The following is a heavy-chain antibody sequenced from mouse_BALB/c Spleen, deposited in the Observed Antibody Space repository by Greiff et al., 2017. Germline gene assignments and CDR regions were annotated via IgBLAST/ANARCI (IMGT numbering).Heavy chain of an antibody. D-gene: IGHD3-2*01. CDR1: GFSLTSYG. Sequence: VQRVESGPGLVQPSQSLSITCTVSGFSLTSYGVHWVRQSPGKGLEWLGVIWSGGSTDYNAAFISRLSISKDNSKSQVFFKMNSLQANDTAIYYCARNGDSSGYVAMDYWGQGTSVTVSS. CDR3: ARNGDSSGYVAMDY. J-gene: IGHJ4*01. CDR2: IWSGGST. V-gene: IGHV2-2*02.